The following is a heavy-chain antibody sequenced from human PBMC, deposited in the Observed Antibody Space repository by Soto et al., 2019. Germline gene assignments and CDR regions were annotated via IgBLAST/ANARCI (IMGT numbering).Heavy chain of an antibody. CDR2: IWHDGTNK. J-gene: IGHJ4*02. CDR3: ARPALLVTTFDY. V-gene: IGHV3-33*01. CDR1: GFTFSDYA. D-gene: IGHD4-17*01. Sequence: QEQLVESGGGVVQPGRSLRLSCAASGFTFSDYAMHWVRQGPGKGLEWVAVIWHDGTNKYYADSVKGRFTISRDNSKNTLYLQMNSLRAEDTAVYYCARPALLVTTFDYWGQGTLVTVSS.